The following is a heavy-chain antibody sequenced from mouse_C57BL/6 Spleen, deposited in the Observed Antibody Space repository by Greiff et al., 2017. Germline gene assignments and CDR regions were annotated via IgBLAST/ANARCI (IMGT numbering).Heavy chain of an antibody. CDR1: GYTFTSYW. CDR2: IHPNSGST. V-gene: IGHV1-64*01. Sequence: QVQLKQPGAELVKPGASVKLSCKASGYTFTSYWMHWVKQRPGQGLEWIGMIHPNSGSTNYNEKFKSKATLTVDKSSSTAYMQLSSLTSEDSAVYYCAREGTAHNYFDYWGQGTTLTVSS. J-gene: IGHJ2*01. CDR3: AREGTAHNYFDY. D-gene: IGHD3-2*02.